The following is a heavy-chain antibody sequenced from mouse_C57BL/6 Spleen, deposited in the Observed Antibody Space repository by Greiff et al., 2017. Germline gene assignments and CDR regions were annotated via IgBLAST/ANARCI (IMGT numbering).Heavy chain of an antibody. Sequence: EVKLVESGGGLVQPGGSLKLSCAASGFTFSDYYMYWVRQTPEKRLEWVAYISNGGGSTYYPDTVKGRFTISRDNAKNTLYLQRSRLKSEDTAMYYCARFYYDYDGAMDYWGQGTSVTVSS. J-gene: IGHJ4*01. D-gene: IGHD2-4*01. CDR1: GFTFSDYY. CDR2: ISNGGGST. CDR3: ARFYYDYDGAMDY. V-gene: IGHV5-12*01.